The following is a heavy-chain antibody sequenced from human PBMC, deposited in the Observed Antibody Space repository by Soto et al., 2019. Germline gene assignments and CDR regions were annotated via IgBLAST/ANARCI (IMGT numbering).Heavy chain of an antibody. J-gene: IGHJ6*02. CDR2: ISASNDYT. Sequence: QVQLVQSGAEVKKPGASVKVSCKASGYTFTTYGLSWVRQAPGKGLECMGWISASNDYTTYAQKLQGRVTMTPDTSTTTAYMELRSLRSDDTALYYCAIIWGNMDVWGQGTSVTVSS. CDR3: AIIWGNMDV. V-gene: IGHV1-18*01. D-gene: IGHD3-16*01. CDR1: GYTFTTYG.